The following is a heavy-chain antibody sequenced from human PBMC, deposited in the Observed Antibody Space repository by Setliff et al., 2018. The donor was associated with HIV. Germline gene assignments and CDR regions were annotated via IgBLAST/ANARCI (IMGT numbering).Heavy chain of an antibody. J-gene: IGHJ4*02. CDR1: GGSISSSNW. CDR3: ARQGDGYNLHHVYYFDY. V-gene: IGHV4-4*02. CDR2: IYHSGTT. D-gene: IGHD5-12*01. Sequence: SETLSLTCAVSGGSISSSNWWSWVRQPPGKGLEWIGEIYHSGTTYYNPSLRSRVTISVDTSKNQFSLKLSSVTAADTAVYYCARQGDGYNLHHVYYFDYWGQGTLVTVSS.